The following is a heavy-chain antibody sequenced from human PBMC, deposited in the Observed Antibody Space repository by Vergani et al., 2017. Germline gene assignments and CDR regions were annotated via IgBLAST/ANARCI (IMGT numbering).Heavy chain of an antibody. CDR2: INHSGST. Sequence: QVQLQQWGAGLLKPSETLSLTCAVYGGSFRGYYWSWIRQPPGKGLEWIGEINHSGSTNYNPSLKSRVTISVDTSKIQFSLKLSSVTAADTAVYYWARVARRDWLRCKGSYYFDYWGQGTLVTVSS. J-gene: IGHJ4*02. CDR3: ARVARRDWLRCKGSYYFDY. CDR1: GGSFRGYY. D-gene: IGHD3-9*01. V-gene: IGHV4-34*01.